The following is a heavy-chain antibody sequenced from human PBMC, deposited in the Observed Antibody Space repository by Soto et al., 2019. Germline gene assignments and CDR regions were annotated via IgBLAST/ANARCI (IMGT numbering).Heavy chain of an antibody. V-gene: IGHV4-59*01. J-gene: IGHJ4*02. CDR1: GGSIRSYY. CDR3: ARERAGDHFDY. D-gene: IGHD2-21*02. CDR2: IFYSGST. Sequence: SETLSLTCTVAGGSIRSYYWSWIRQPPGKGLEWIGYIFYSGSTNYNPSLKSRVTISLDTSKNQFSLKVSTVTAADTGVYYFARERAGDHFDYWGQGTLVTVSS.